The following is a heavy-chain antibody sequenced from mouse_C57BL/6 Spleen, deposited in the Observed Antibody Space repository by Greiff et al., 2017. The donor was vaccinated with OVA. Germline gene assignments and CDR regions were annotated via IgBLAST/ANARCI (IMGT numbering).Heavy chain of an antibody. CDR1: GFSLTSYG. CDR3: ARNYRNYYAMDY. CDR2: IWSGGST. V-gene: IGHV2-2*01. D-gene: IGHD2-1*01. J-gene: IGHJ4*01. Sequence: VKLMESGPGLVQPSQSLSITCTVSGFSLTSYGVHWVRQSPGKGLEWLGVIWSGGSTDYNAAFISRLSISKDNSKSQVSFKMNSLQADDTAIYYCARNYRNYYAMDYWGQGTSVTVSS.